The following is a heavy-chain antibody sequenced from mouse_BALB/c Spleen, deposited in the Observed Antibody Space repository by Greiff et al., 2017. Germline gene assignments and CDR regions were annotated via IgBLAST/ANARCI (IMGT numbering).Heavy chain of an antibody. J-gene: IGHJ3*01. CDR3: ARGYGNLAWFAY. V-gene: IGHV14-3*02. CDR2: IDPANGNT. CDR1: GFNIKDTY. D-gene: IGHD2-10*02. Sequence: VQLQQSGAELVKPGASVKLSCTVSGFNIKDTYMHWVKQRPEQGLEWIGRIDPANGNTKYDPKFQGKATITADTSSNTAYLQLSSLTSEDTAVYYCARGYGNLAWFAYWGQGTLVTVSA.